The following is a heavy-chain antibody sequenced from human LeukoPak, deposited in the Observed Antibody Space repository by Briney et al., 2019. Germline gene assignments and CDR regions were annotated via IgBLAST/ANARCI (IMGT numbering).Heavy chain of an antibody. CDR3: AASYYYYSSGARPYYFDF. J-gene: IGHJ4*02. V-gene: IGHV4-59*08. CDR1: GGSISTYY. Sequence: SETLSLTCTVSGGSISTYYWSWIRQPPGKGLEWIGYIYYSGSTNYNPSLKSRVTISVDTSKNQFSLKLSSVTAADTAVYYCAASYYYYSSGARPYYFDFWGQGTLVTVSS. CDR2: IYYSGST. D-gene: IGHD3-22*01.